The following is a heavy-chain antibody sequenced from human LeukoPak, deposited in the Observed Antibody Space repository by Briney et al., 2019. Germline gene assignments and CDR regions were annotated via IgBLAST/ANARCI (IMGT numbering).Heavy chain of an antibody. Sequence: GSLRLSCAASGFTFSNHGMNWVRQPPGKGLEWIGEINHSGSTNYNPSLKSRVTISVDTSKNQFSLKLSSVTAADTAVYYCATQKGVLLWFGESGWFDPWGQGTLVTVSS. CDR1: GFTFSNHG. CDR2: INHSGST. CDR3: ATQKGVLLWFGESGWFDP. J-gene: IGHJ5*02. V-gene: IGHV4-34*08. D-gene: IGHD3-10*01.